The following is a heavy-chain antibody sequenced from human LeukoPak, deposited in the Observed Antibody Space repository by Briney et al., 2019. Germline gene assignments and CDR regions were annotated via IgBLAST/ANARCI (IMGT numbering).Heavy chain of an antibody. CDR1: GYTFTSYH. CDR3: AKEAITFFGVVRTQTTCGPHRFDP. D-gene: IGHD3-3*01. CDR2: INPSDGTT. J-gene: IGHJ5*02. V-gene: IGHV1-46*01. Sequence: ASLKVSCKASGYTFTSYHMHWVRQAPGQGLEWMGIINPSDGTTNYAQKFRGRVTITRDTSTGTVYMKLSSLRSEDTAVYYCAKEAITFFGVVRTQTTCGPHRFDPWGQGTLVTVSS.